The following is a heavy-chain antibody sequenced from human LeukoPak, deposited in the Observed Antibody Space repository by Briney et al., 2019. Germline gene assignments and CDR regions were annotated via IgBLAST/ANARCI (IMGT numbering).Heavy chain of an antibody. CDR2: ISGSGGST. D-gene: IGHD2-2*01. Sequence: GGSLRLSCAASGFTFSSYAMSWVRQAPGKGLEWVSAISGSGGSTYYADSVKGRFTISRDNSKNTLYLQMNSLRAEDAAVYYCAKQEYQLLTGWAFDIWGQGTMVTVSS. CDR3: AKQEYQLLTGWAFDI. V-gene: IGHV3-23*01. J-gene: IGHJ3*02. CDR1: GFTFSSYA.